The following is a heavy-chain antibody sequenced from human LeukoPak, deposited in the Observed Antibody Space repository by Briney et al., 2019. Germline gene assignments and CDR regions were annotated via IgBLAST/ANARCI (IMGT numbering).Heavy chain of an antibody. V-gene: IGHV3-23*01. CDR3: AKDLTSSSYYYYGMDV. J-gene: IGHJ6*02. D-gene: IGHD6-6*01. CDR2: ISSSGSSA. Sequence: GGSLRLSCVASGFTFSTYAMSWVRQAPGKGLEWVSVISSSGSSAYYADSVKGRFTISRDNSKNSLYLQMNSLRTEDTALYYCAKDLTSSSYYYYGMDVWGQGTTVTVSS. CDR1: GFTFSTYA.